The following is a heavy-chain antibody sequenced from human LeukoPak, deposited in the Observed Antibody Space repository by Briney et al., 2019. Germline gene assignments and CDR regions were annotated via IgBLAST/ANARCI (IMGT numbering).Heavy chain of an antibody. CDR1: GYTFTSYY. CDR2: INPSGGST. CDR3: ARDYYYGSGNYYNGRFDY. V-gene: IGHV1-46*01. Sequence: ASVKVSCKASGYTFTSYYMHWVRQAPGQGLEWMGIINPSGGSTSYAQKFQGRVTMTRDMSTSTVYMELSSLRSDDTAVYYCARDYYYGSGNYYNGRFDYWGQGILVTVSS. D-gene: IGHD3-10*01. J-gene: IGHJ4*02.